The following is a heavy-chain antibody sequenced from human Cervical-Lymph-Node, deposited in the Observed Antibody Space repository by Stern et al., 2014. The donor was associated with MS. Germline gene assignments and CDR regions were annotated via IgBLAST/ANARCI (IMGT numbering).Heavy chain of an antibody. CDR2: ISYDGSYK. CDR3: ARDPITMKVVVKTPYFQR. CDR1: GFTFSSFA. D-gene: IGHD3-22*01. Sequence: QVPLGQSGGGVVQPGRSLRLSCAASGFTFSSFAMHWVRQAPGKGLEWAALISYDGSYKYYAESVKGRFTIARDNSKNTLYLQMNSLRAEDTAVYYCARDPITMKVVVKTPYFQRWGQGTLVTVSS. J-gene: IGHJ1*01. V-gene: IGHV3-30*04.